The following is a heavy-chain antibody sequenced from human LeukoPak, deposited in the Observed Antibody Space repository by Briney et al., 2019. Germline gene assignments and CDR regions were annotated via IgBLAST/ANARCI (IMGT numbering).Heavy chain of an antibody. Sequence: RPGGSLSLSCAASGLTFSSYEMNWVRQAPGKGLEWVSYIYFSGNNINYADSVKGRFTISRDNAKNLLYLQMNSLRAEDTAVYYCAREGNDGYNLCFDYWGQGILVTVSS. D-gene: IGHD5-24*01. CDR2: IYFSGNNI. J-gene: IGHJ4*02. CDR1: GLTFSSYE. V-gene: IGHV3-48*03. CDR3: AREGNDGYNLCFDY.